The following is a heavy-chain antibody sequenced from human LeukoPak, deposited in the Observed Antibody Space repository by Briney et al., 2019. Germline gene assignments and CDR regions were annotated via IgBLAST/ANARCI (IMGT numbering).Heavy chain of an antibody. CDR2: IYSGGST. CDR1: GVSVSSGCYY. V-gene: IGHV4-61*01. Sequence: SESLSLTCTVSGVSVSSGCYYWSWIRQPQGRGLEWIVYIYSGGSTKYNPSPESRVTISVDTSKNQFSLKLIYVTAADKAAVYYARQTGDCGSTSCYTSFDYWGQGTLVTVSS. CDR3: ARQTGDCGSTSCYTSFDY. J-gene: IGHJ4*02. D-gene: IGHD2-2*02.